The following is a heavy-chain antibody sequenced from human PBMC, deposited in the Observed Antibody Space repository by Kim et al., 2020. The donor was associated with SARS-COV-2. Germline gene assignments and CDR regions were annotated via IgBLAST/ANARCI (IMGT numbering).Heavy chain of an antibody. CDR2: IYYSGST. V-gene: IGHV4-59*08. J-gene: IGHJ6*03. Sequence: SETLSLTCTVSGGSISSYYWSWIRQPPGKGLEWIGYIYYSGSTNYNPSLKSRVTISVDTSKNQFSLRLSSVTAADTAVYYCARNVLLWFGELSYYYVDVWGKGTTVTVS. CDR3: ARNVLLWFGELSYYYVDV. D-gene: IGHD3-10*01. CDR1: GGSISSYY.